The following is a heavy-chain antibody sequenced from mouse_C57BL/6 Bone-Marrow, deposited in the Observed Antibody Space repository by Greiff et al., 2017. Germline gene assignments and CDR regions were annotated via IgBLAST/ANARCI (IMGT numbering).Heavy chain of an antibody. CDR2: IYPRSGNT. Sequence: VQLQQSGAELARPGASVMLSCKASGYTFTSYGISWVKQRTGPGLEWIGEIYPRSGNTYYNEKFKGKATLTADKSSSTAYMELRSLTSEDSAVYFCARRRGFGWFAYWGQGTLVTVAA. CDR1: GYTFTSYG. J-gene: IGHJ3*01. CDR3: ARRRGFGWFAY. V-gene: IGHV1-81*01.